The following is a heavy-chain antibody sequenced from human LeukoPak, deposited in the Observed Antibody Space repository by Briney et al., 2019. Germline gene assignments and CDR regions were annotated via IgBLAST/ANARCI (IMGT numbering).Heavy chain of an antibody. Sequence: SETLSLTCTVSGGSISSSSYYWGWIRQPPGKGLEWIGSIYYSGSTFYNPSLKSRVTISVDTSKNQFSLKLSSVTAADTAVYYCARRGSSWFYFDYRGQGTLVTVSS. CDR2: IYYSGST. V-gene: IGHV4-39*01. J-gene: IGHJ4*02. CDR1: GGSISSSSYY. CDR3: ARRGSSWFYFDY. D-gene: IGHD6-13*01.